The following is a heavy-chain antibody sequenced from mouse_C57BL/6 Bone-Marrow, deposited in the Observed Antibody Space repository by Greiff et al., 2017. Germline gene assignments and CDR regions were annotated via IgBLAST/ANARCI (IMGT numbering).Heavy chain of an antibody. V-gene: IGHV1-39*01. Sequence: RVESGASVKISCKASGYSFTDYNMNWVKQSNGKSLEWIGVINPNYGTTSYNQKFKGKATLTVDQSSSTAYMQLNSLTSEDSAVYYCARLYGSSSWFAYWGQGTLVTVSA. CDR3: ARLYGSSSWFAY. CDR2: INPNYGTT. CDR1: GYSFTDYN. J-gene: IGHJ3*01. D-gene: IGHD1-1*01.